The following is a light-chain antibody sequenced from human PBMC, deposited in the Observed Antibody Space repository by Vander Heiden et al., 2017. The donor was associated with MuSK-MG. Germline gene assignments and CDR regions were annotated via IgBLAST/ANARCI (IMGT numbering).Light chain of an antibody. CDR1: QSISSY. CDR3: QQYYSYPCT. V-gene: IGKV1-8*01. J-gene: IGKJ1*01. Sequence: IRMTQSPSSFSASTGDRVTITCRASQSISSYLAWYQQKPGKAPKLLIYAASTLQSGVPSRFSGSGSGTDFTLTISCLQSEDFATYYCQQYYSYPCTFGQGTKVEIK. CDR2: AAS.